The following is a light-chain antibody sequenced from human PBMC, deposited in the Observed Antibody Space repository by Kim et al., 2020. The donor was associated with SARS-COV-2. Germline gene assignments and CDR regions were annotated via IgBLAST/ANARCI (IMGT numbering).Light chain of an antibody. CDR3: SSYAGKNDIV. CDR2: EVS. J-gene: IGLJ3*02. Sequence: GQSVPLPCTGTSSAVGGYNYVSWYQHHPGKAPNLMIFEVSERPSGVPDRFSGSKSGNTASLTVSGLQAEDEADYYCSSYAGKNDIVFGGGTQLTVL. CDR1: SSAVGGYNY. V-gene: IGLV2-8*01.